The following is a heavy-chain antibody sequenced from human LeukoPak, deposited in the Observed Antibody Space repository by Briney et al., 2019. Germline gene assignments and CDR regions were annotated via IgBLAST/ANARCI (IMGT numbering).Heavy chain of an antibody. Sequence: GGSLRLSCAASGFTFSSYGMSWVRQAPGEGLEWVSAIIGSGGSTYYADSVKGRFTISRENSKNTLYLQMNSRRAEDTAVCYVARDETYYDILTGYYPKNGGRFQHGGGGPLVTVSS. J-gene: IGHJ4*02. CDR1: GFTFSSYG. D-gene: IGHD3-9*01. CDR3: ARDETYYDILTGYYPKNGGRFQH. CDR2: IIGSGGST. V-gene: IGHV3-23*01.